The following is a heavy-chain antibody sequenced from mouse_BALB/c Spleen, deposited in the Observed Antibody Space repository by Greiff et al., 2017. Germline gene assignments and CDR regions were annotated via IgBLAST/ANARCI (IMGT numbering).Heavy chain of an antibody. D-gene: IGHD1-2*01. J-gene: IGHJ4*01. CDR3: ARQSLLRDRAMDY. CDR1: GFTFSSYG. V-gene: IGHV5-6*02. CDR2: ISSGGSYT. Sequence: DVKLVESGGDLVKPGGSLKLSCAASGFTFSSYGMSWVRQTPDKRLEWVATISSGGSYTYYPDSVKGRFTISRDNAKNTLYLQMSSLKSEDTAMYYCARQSLLRDRAMDYWGQGTSVTGSS.